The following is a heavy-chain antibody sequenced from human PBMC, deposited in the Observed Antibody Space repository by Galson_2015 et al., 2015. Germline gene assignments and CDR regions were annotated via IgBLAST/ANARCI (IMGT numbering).Heavy chain of an antibody. CDR3: ARHLVVVPAAIQLDY. J-gene: IGHJ4*02. Sequence: QSGAEVKKPGESLQISCKGSGYSFTSNWIGWVRQMPGKGLEWMGIIYPGDSDTRYSPSFQGQVTISADKSISTAYLQWSSLKASDTAMCYCARHLVVVPAAIQLDYWGQGTLVTVSS. D-gene: IGHD2-2*01. CDR1: GYSFTSNW. V-gene: IGHV5-51*01. CDR2: IYPGDSDT.